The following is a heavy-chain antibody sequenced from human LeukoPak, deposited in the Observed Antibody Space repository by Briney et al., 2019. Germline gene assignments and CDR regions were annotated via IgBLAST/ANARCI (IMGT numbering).Heavy chain of an antibody. V-gene: IGHV1-18*01. CDR3: AREHSMGYFDY. D-gene: IGHD4-11*01. Sequence: ASVKVSCKASGYTFTSYGISWVRQAPGQGLEWMGWISAYNGNTNYAQKLQGRVTMTIDTSTSTAYMELRSLRSDDTAVYHCAREHSMGYFDYWGQGTLVTVSS. CDR2: ISAYNGNT. CDR1: GYTFTSYG. J-gene: IGHJ4*02.